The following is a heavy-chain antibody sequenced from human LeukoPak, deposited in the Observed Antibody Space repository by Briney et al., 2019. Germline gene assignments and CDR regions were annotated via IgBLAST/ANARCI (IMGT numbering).Heavy chain of an antibody. J-gene: IGHJ4*02. D-gene: IGHD3-3*01. CDR1: GFTFSSYA. CDR3: AKDWPGDGFWSGPSGGSFDY. CDR2: ISGSGGST. V-gene: IGHV3-23*01. Sequence: GGSLRLSCAASGFTFSSYAMSWVRQAPGKGLEWVSAISGSGGSTYYADSVKGRFTITRDNSKNTLYLQMHSLRAEDTAVYYCAKDWPGDGFWSGPSGGSFDYWGQGTLVTVSS.